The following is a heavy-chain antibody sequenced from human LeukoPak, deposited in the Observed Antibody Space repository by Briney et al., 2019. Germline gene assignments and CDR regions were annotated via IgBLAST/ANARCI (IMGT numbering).Heavy chain of an antibody. CDR2: INPNSGGT. V-gene: IGHV1-2*02. J-gene: IGHJ5*02. CDR3: ARGGSGSYFSWLDP. CDR1: GYTFTVYY. D-gene: IGHD3-10*01. Sequence: ASVKVSCKASGYTFTVYYIHWVRHAPGQGLECMGWINPNSGGTNYAQKFQGRVTMTRDTSISTAYMELSRLRSDDTAVYYCARGGSGSYFSWLDPWGQGTLVTVSS.